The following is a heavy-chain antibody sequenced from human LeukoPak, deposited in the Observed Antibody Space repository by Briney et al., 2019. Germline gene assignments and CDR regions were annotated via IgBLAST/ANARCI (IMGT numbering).Heavy chain of an antibody. D-gene: IGHD3-9*01. CDR2: IYSGGST. CDR1: RFTVSSNY. Sequence: GGSLRLSCAASRFTVSSNYMSWVRQAPGKGLEWVSIIYSGGSTYYADSVKGRFTISRDNSKNTLYLQMNSLRAEDTAVYYCARGLLGLTGYLYFDYWGQGTLVTVSS. J-gene: IGHJ4*02. V-gene: IGHV3-53*01. CDR3: ARGLLGLTGYLYFDY.